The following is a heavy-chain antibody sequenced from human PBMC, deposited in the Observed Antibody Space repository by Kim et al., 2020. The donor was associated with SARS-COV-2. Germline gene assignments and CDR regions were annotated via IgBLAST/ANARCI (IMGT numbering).Heavy chain of an antibody. CDR3: AKDRITIFGVVTPGVDY. D-gene: IGHD3-3*01. V-gene: IGHV3-23*01. Sequence: VKGRFTISRDNSKNTLYLQMNSLRAEDTAVYYCAKDRITIFGVVTPGVDYWGQGTLVTVSS. J-gene: IGHJ4*02.